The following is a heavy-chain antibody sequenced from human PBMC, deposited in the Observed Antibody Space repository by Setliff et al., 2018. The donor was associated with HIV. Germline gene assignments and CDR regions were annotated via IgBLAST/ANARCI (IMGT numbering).Heavy chain of an antibody. V-gene: IGHV4-59*08. Sequence: SETLSLTCTVSGGSISSACWNWVRQPQGKGLEWIGYIYSGGITEYIPSLKSRVTISVDTPKNRFSLTLRLLTAADTAVYSCARTRVGTHYGEMKWLDSGGQGSLLTVSS. D-gene: IGHD3-10*01. CDR3: ARTRVGTHYGEMKWLDS. J-gene: IGHJ5*01. CDR2: IYSGGIT. CDR1: GGSISSAC.